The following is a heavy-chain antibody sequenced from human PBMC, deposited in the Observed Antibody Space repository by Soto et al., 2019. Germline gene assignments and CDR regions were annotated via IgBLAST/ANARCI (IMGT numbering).Heavy chain of an antibody. J-gene: IGHJ5*02. V-gene: IGHV3-30*18. Sequence: GGSLRLSCAASGFTFSSYGMHWVRQAPGKGLEWVAVISYDGSNKYYADSVKGRFTISRDNSKNTLYLQMNSLRAEDTAVYYCAKDGRLRHNWFDPWGQGTLVTVSS. CDR2: ISYDGSNK. D-gene: IGHD3-16*01. CDR3: AKDGRLRHNWFDP. CDR1: GFTFSSYG.